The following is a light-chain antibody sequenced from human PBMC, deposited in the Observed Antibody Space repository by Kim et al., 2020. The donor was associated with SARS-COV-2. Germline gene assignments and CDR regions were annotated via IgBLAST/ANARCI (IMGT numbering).Light chain of an antibody. CDR1: QGIANY. V-gene: IGKV1-9*01. CDR3: QQFYVYPRT. Sequence: DIQLTQSPSFLSASVGDRVTITCRASQGIANYLAWYQQNPGTAPKVLIYGASILQGGVPSRFSGTGSGTEFTLTINSLQPEDFATYYCQQFYVYPRTFGQGTKVDIK. J-gene: IGKJ1*01. CDR2: GAS.